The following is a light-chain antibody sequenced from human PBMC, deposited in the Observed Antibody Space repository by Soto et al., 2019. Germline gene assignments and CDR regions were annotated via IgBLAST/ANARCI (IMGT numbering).Light chain of an antibody. J-gene: IGLJ1*01. CDR3: CSSAPESTYV. CDR1: DSDVGAYDS. CDR2: KGT. Sequence: QAASVSGSPGQSITISCTGTDSDVGAYDSVSWYQQHPHKAPQLIIYKGTQRPSGVSNRISGSTSGNAASLTISGLQADDEADYFCCSSAPESTYVFGTGTQLTVL. V-gene: IGLV2-23*01.